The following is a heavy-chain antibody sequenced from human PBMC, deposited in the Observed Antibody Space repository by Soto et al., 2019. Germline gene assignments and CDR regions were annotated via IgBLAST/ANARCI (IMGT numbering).Heavy chain of an antibody. CDR2: MNPNSGNT. V-gene: IGHV1-8*02. D-gene: IGHD2-2*01. Sequence: ASVKVSCKASGYTFTSYDINWVRQATGQGLEWMGWMNPNSGNTGYAQKFQGRVTMTRNTSISTAYMELSSLRSEDTAVYYCARGGRSDIVVVPAAKEYACDIWGQGTMVTVSS. CDR1: GYTFTSYD. CDR3: ARGGRSDIVVVPAAKEYACDI. J-gene: IGHJ3*02.